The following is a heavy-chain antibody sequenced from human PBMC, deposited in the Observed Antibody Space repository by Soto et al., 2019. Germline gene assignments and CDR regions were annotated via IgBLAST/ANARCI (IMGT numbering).Heavy chain of an antibody. CDR1: GFTFDDYA. D-gene: IGHD2-2*01. CDR3: AKDRSSTSADY. Sequence: GGSLRLSCAASGFTFDDYAMHWVRQAPGKGQEWVSGISWNSGNIGYADTVKGRFTISRDNAKNSLYLQMNSLIALDTVVYYCAKDRSSTSADYWGQGTLVTVSS. V-gene: IGHV3-9*01. J-gene: IGHJ4*02. CDR2: ISWNSGNI.